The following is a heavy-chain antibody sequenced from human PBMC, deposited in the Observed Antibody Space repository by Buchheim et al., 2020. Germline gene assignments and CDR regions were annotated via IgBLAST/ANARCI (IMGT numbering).Heavy chain of an antibody. V-gene: IGHV7-4-1*02. CDR2: INTNTGNP. CDR3: ARVNQFTYYYDSSGYEFDP. J-gene: IGHJ5*02. D-gene: IGHD3-22*01. CDR1: GYTFTSYA. Sequence: QVQLVQSGSELKKPGAPVKVSCKASGYTFTSYAMNWVRQAPGQGLEWMGWINTNTGNPTYAQGFTGRFVFSLDTSVRTEYLHISSLKAEDTAVYYCARVNQFTYYYDSSGYEFDPWGQGTL.